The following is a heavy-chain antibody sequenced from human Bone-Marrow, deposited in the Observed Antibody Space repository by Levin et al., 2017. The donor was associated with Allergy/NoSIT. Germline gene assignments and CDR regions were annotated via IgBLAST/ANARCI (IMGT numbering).Heavy chain of an antibody. CDR2: IYYSGST. CDR3: ARWSRDSSGYYYINP. V-gene: IGHV4-59*01. CDR1: GGSISSYY. J-gene: IGHJ5*02. Sequence: SETLSLTCTVSGGSISSYYWSWIRQPPGKGLEWIGYIYYSGSTNYNPSLKSRVTISVDTSKNQFSLKLSSVTAADTAVYYCARWSRDSSGYYYINPWGQGTLVTVSS. D-gene: IGHD3-22*01.